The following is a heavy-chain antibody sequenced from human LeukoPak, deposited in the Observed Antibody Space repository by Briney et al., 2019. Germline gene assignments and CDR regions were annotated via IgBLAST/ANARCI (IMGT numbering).Heavy chain of an antibody. V-gene: IGHV4-30-2*01. CDR3: ARAPTTVTTRSVRWFDP. CDR2: IYHSGST. Sequence: SQTLSLTCAVSGGSISSGGYSWSWIRQPPGKGLEWIGYIYHSGSTYYNPSLKSRVTISVDRSKNQFSLKLSSVTAADTAVYYCARAPTTVTTRSVRWFDPWGQGTLVTVSS. D-gene: IGHD4-17*01. J-gene: IGHJ5*02. CDR1: GGSISSGGYS.